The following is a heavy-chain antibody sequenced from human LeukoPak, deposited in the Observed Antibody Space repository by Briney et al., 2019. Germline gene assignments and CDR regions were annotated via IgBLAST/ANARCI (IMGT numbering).Heavy chain of an antibody. CDR3: ARDLPAAPYYYYYGMTS. CDR2: INHSGST. D-gene: IGHD2-2*01. V-gene: IGHV4-34*01. Sequence: SETLSLTCAVYGGSFSGYYWSWIRQPPGKGLEWIGEINHSGSTNYNPSLKSRVTISVDTSKNQFSLKLSSVTAADTAVYYCARDLPAAPYYYYYGMTSGAKGPRSPSPQ. J-gene: IGHJ6*04. CDR1: GGSFSGYY.